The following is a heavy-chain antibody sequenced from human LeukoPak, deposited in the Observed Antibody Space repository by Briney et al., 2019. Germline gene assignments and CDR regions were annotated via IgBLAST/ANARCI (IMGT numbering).Heavy chain of an antibody. D-gene: IGHD3-22*01. CDR3: ARERSSGYNDAFDI. CDR2: INPSGGNT. Sequence: ASVKVSCKASGYTFTRYYMHWVRQAPGQGLEWMGIINPSGGNTNCAQKFQGRVTMTRDMSTSTVYMELSSLRSEDTAVYYCARERSSGYNDAFDIWGQGTMVTVSS. V-gene: IGHV1-46*01. CDR1: GYTFTRYY. J-gene: IGHJ3*02.